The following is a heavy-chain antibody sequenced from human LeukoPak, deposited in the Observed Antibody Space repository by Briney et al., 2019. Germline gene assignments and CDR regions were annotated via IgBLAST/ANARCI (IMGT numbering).Heavy chain of an antibody. CDR1: GGSISSYY. CDR3: ARESYSSGTDY. Sequence: SETLSLTCTVSGGSISSYYSSWIRQPPGKGLEWIEYIYYNGSTNYNPSLKSRVTISVDTTKNQFSLKLSSVTAADTAVYYCARESYSSGTDYWGQGTLVTVSS. V-gene: IGHV4-59*01. J-gene: IGHJ4*02. D-gene: IGHD6-19*01. CDR2: IYYNGST.